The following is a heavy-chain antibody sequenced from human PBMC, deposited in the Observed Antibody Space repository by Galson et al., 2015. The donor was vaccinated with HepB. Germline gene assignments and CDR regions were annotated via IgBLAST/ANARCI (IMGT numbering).Heavy chain of an antibody. CDR3: ARDRKDYYYYYGMDV. CDR2: INPSGGST. J-gene: IGHJ6*02. CDR1: GYTFTSYY. V-gene: IGHV1-46*04. Sequence: SVKVSCKASGYTFTSYYMHWVRQAPGQGLEWMGIINPSGGSTSYAQKLQDRVTMTRDTSTSTVYMELSSLRSEDTAVYYCARDRKDYYYYYGMDVWGQGTTVTVSS.